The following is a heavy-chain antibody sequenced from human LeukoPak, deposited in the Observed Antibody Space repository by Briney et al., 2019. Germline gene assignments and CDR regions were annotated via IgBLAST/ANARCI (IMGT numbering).Heavy chain of an antibody. V-gene: IGHV3-21*01. CDR2: ISSSSSYI. D-gene: IGHD3-10*01. J-gene: IGHJ6*03. CDR3: ARGPRSLWFRELIFYCYMDV. Sequence: NPGGSLRLSCAASGFTFSSYSMNWVRQAPGKGLEWVSSISSSSSYIYYSDSVKGRFTISRDNAKNSPYLQMNSLRAEDTAVYYCARGPRSLWFRELIFYCYMDVWGKGTTVTVSS. CDR1: GFTFSSYS.